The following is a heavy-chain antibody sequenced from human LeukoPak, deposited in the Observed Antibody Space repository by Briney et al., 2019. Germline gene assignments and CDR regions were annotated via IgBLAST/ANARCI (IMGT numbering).Heavy chain of an antibody. D-gene: IGHD6-13*01. CDR3: AKGDKYSSTWGSSRFGRAIDY. CDR1: GFTFSSYG. Sequence: GGSLRLSCAASGFTFSSYGMHWVRQAPGKGLEWVAFIRYDGSYRYYADSVKGRFTISRDTSKSTLYLQMNSLRAEDTAVYYCAKGDKYSSTWGSSRFGRAIDYWGQGTLVTASS. V-gene: IGHV3-30*02. CDR2: IRYDGSYR. J-gene: IGHJ4*02.